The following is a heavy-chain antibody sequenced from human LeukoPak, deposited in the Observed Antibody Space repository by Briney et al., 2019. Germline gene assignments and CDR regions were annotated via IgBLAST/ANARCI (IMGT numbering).Heavy chain of an antibody. CDR3: ARDRPSEAVAGTTDY. CDR1: GYTFTSYG. J-gene: IGHJ4*02. V-gene: IGHV1-18*04. Sequence: GASVKVSCTASGYTFTSYGISWVRQAPGQGLEWMGWISAYNGNTNYAQKLQGRVTMTTDTSTSTAYMELRSLRSDDTAVYYCARDRPSEAVAGTTDYWGQGALVTVSS. D-gene: IGHD6-19*01. CDR2: ISAYNGNT.